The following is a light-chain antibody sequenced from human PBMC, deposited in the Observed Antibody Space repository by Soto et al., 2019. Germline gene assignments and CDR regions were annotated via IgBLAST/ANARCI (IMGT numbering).Light chain of an antibody. V-gene: IGKV1-39*01. CDR1: QSISVY. Sequence: DIQMTQSPSSLSASVGDGITITCRASQSISVYLNWYQQKPGKAPKVLIYAASSLQSGVPSRFSGSGSWTDFTLTISSLQPADFATDVCQQSYSEYWTFGKGTKVEIK. CDR3: QQSYSEYWT. CDR2: AAS. J-gene: IGKJ1*01.